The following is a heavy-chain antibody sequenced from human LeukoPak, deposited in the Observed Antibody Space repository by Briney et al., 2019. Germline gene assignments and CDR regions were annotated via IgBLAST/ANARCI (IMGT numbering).Heavy chain of an antibody. V-gene: IGHV3-48*01. CDR1: GFTFSSYS. D-gene: IGHD3-10*01. Sequence: GRSLRLSCAASGFTFSSYSMNWVRQAPGKGLEWVSYISSSSSTIYYADSVKGRFTISRDNAKNSLYLQMNSLRAEDTAVYYCARAARLLWFGESTFDYWGQGTLVTVSS. CDR2: ISSSSSTI. CDR3: ARAARLLWFGESTFDY. J-gene: IGHJ4*02.